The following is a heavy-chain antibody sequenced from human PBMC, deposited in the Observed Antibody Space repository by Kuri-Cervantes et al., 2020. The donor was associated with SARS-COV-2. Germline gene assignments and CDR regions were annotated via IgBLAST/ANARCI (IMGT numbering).Heavy chain of an antibody. CDR3: TTDRAITVRPLFDS. D-gene: IGHD6-6*01. CDR1: GLTVNEAW. V-gene: IGHV3-15*01. CDR2: LKSKSDGGTP. Sequence: GESLKISCAVSGLTVNEAWMGRVRQAPGRGLEWVGRLKSKSDGGTPDYAAPVKGRFTISGDESKNTLNLQMNSLKTEDTALYYCTTDRAITVRPLFDSWGQGTLVTVSS. J-gene: IGHJ4*02.